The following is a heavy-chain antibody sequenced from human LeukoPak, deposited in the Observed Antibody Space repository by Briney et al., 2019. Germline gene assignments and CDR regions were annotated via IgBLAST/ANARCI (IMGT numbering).Heavy chain of an antibody. CDR2: IRSKAYGGTT. D-gene: IGHD3-16*02. V-gene: IGHV3-49*04. CDR3: TRDNYVWGSYRYTTLDY. J-gene: IGHJ4*02. CDR1: GFPFGDYA. Sequence: AGGSLRLSCTASGFPFGDYAMSWVRQAPGKGVEWVGFIRSKAYGGTTEYAASVKGRFTISRDDSKSIAYLQMNSLKTEDTAVYYCTRDNYVWGSYRYTTLDYWGQGTLVTVSS.